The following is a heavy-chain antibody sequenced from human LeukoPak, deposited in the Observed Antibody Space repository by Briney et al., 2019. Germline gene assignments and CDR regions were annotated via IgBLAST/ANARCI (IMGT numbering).Heavy chain of an antibody. Sequence: ASVKVSCKASGYTFTGYYMHWGRQAPGQGLEWMGRINPNSGGTNYAQKFQGRVTMTRDTSISTAYMELSRLRSDDTAVYYCARTTVTTNWFDPWGQGTLVTVSS. J-gene: IGHJ5*02. CDR1: GYTFTGYY. V-gene: IGHV1-2*06. D-gene: IGHD4-11*01. CDR3: ARTTVTTNWFDP. CDR2: INPNSGGT.